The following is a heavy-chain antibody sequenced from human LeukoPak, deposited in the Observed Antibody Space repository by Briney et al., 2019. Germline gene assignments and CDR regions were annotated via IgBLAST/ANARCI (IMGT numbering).Heavy chain of an antibody. J-gene: IGHJ4*02. D-gene: IGHD6-13*01. CDR1: GGTFSSYA. CDR3: ARDPAATAGVAAAGSYYFDY. CDR2: IIPIFDIA. V-gene: IGHV1-69*04. Sequence: GSSVKVSCKASGGTFSSYAISWVRQAPGQGLEWMGRIIPIFDIANYAQKFQGRVTITADKSTSTAYMELSSLRSEDTAVYYCARDPAATAGVAAAGSYYFDYWGQGTLVTVSS.